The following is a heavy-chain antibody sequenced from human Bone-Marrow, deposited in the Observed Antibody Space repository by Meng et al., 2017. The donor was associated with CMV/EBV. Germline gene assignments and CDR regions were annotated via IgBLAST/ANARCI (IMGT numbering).Heavy chain of an antibody. V-gene: IGHV4-59*01. CDR3: ARGSTRDKFDP. CDR1: GGSISNYY. D-gene: IGHD5-24*01. J-gene: IGHJ5*02. CDR2: IYSSGNT. Sequence: GSLRLSCTVSGGSISNYYWSWIRQSPGRGLESIGYIYSSGNTNYNPSLKSRVTISVDASKNQFSLRLSSVTAADTAIYYCARGSTRDKFDPWGQGTLVTVSS.